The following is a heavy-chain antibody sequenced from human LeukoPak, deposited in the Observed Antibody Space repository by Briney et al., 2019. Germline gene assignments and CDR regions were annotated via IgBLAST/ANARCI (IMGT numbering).Heavy chain of an antibody. CDR3: ARVGGYYDSSGYYYASFDY. CDR2: INPNSGGT. J-gene: IGHJ4*02. CDR1: GYTFTGYY. D-gene: IGHD3-22*01. Sequence: ASVKVSCKASGYTFTGYYMHWVRQAPGQGPEWMGWINPNSGGTNYAQKFQGRVTITRDTSISTAYMELSRLRSDDTAVYYCARVGGYYDSSGYYYASFDYWGQGTLVTVSS. V-gene: IGHV1-2*02.